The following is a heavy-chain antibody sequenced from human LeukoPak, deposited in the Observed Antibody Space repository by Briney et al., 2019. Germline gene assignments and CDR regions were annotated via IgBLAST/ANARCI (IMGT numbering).Heavy chain of an antibody. CDR2: IKQDGSER. D-gene: IGHD1-26*01. CDR3: ARYGGSYYSDN. V-gene: IGHV3-7*01. CDR1: GFTFSNYW. J-gene: IGHJ4*02. Sequence: PGGSLRLSCAASGFTFSNYWMSWVRQVPGKGLEWVANIKQDGSERYYVDSVKGRFTISRDNAKNSLYLQMNSLRAEDTAVYYCARYGGSYYSDNWGQGTLVTVSS.